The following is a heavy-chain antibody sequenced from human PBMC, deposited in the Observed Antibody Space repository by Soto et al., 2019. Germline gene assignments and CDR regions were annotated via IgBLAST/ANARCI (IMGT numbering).Heavy chain of an antibody. CDR2: IIPIIGIA. CDR3: AREDRDRETGLVPAAIDGMDV. Sequence: QVQLVQSGAEVKKPGSSVKVSCKASGGTFSRYSITWVRQAPGHGLEWIGRIIPIIGIASYAQKFQGRVTITADESTITAYMELSSLRSDDTAVYYCAREDRDRETGLVPAAIDGMDVWGQGTTVTVSS. CDR1: GGTFSRYS. V-gene: IGHV1-69*08. J-gene: IGHJ6*02. D-gene: IGHD2-2*01.